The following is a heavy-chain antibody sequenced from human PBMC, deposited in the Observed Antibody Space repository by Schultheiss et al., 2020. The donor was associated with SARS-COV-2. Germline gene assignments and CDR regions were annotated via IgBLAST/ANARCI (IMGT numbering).Heavy chain of an antibody. Sequence: GGSLRLSCTASGFTFGDYAMSWFRQAPGKGLEWVANIKQDGSEKNYVDSVKGRFTISRDSAKNSLYLQMNSLRAEDTAVYYCAKAPPRIAAAATSYYFDYWGQGTLVTVSS. CDR2: IKQDGSEK. V-gene: IGHV3-7*03. J-gene: IGHJ4*02. CDR3: AKAPPRIAAAATSYYFDY. D-gene: IGHD6-13*01. CDR1: GFTFGDYA.